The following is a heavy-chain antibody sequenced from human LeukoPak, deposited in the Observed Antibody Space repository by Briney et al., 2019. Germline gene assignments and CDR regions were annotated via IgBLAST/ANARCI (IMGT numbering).Heavy chain of an antibody. CDR2: IYSGGST. J-gene: IGHJ6*03. CDR3: ARVRPLVRGVIIPNYSYYMDG. D-gene: IGHD3-10*01. V-gene: IGHV3-66*01. Sequence: GGSLRLSCAASGFTVSSNYMSWVRQAPGKGLEWVSVIYSGGSTYYADSVKGRFTISRDNSKNTLYLQMNSLRAEDTAVYYCARVRPLVRGVIIPNYSYYMDGWGKGTTVTISS. CDR1: GFTVSSNY.